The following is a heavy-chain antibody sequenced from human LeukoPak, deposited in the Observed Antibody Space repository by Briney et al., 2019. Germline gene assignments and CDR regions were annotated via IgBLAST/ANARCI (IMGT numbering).Heavy chain of an antibody. V-gene: IGHV3-21*01. Sequence: GGSLRLSCAASGFTFSSYSMNWVRQAPGKGLEWVSSISSSSSYIYYADSVKGRFTISRDNAKNSLYLQMNSLRAEDTAVYYCARDPSRDYYDSSGRALDYWGQGTLVTVS. CDR3: ARDPSRDYYDSSGRALDY. D-gene: IGHD3-22*01. CDR1: GFTFSSYS. CDR2: ISSSSSYI. J-gene: IGHJ4*02.